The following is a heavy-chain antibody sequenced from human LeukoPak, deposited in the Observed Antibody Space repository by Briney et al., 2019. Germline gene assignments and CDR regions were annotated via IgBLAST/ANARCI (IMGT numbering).Heavy chain of an antibody. CDR1: GGSISSGSYY. Sequence: PSETLSLTCTVSGGSISSGSYYWSWIRQPAGKGLEWIGRIYTSGSTNYNPSLKSRVTISVDTSKNQFSLKLSSVTAADTAVYYCARGWGLRHFDYWGQGTLVTVSS. CDR3: ARGWGLRHFDY. V-gene: IGHV4-61*02. D-gene: IGHD3-16*01. CDR2: IYTSGST. J-gene: IGHJ4*02.